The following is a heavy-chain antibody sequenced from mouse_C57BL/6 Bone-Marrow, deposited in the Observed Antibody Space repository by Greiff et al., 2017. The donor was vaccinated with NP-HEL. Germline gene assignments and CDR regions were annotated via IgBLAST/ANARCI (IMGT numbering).Heavy chain of an antibody. Sequence: EVKLVESGGGLVKPGGSLKLSCAASGFTFSDYGMHWVRQAPEKGLEWVAYISSGSSTIYYADTVKGRFTISRDNAKNTLFLQMTSLRSEDTAMYYCANHYDYRGPFAYWGQGTLVTVSA. J-gene: IGHJ3*01. CDR1: GFTFSDYG. D-gene: IGHD2-4*01. CDR2: ISSGSSTI. V-gene: IGHV5-17*01. CDR3: ANHYDYRGPFAY.